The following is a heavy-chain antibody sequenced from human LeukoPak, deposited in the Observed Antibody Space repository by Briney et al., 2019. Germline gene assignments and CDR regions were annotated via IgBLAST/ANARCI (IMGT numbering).Heavy chain of an antibody. CDR1: GDTFTSYV. CDR3: ARDGLRLGELSPTPDY. Sequence: APVRVSCTASGDTFTSYVISRVRQAPGQGLEWRGWISAYNGNTNYAQKLQGRVTMTTDTSTSTAYMELRSLRSDDTAMYYCARDGLRLGELSPTPDYWGEGTLVTVSS. V-gene: IGHV1-18*01. CDR2: ISAYNGNT. D-gene: IGHD3-16*02. J-gene: IGHJ4*02.